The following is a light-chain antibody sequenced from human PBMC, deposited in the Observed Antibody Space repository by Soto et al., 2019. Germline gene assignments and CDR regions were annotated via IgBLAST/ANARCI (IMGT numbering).Light chain of an antibody. CDR3: QKYNSAPWT. CDR1: QRISNY. V-gene: IGKV1-27*01. CDR2: AAS. J-gene: IGKJ1*01. Sequence: DIPMTQSPSSLSVSVGGRVTITCRASQRISNYLAWYQQKPGKVPKLLIYAASTLQSGVPSRFSDGASGTDFALTISSLQPEDVATYYWQKYNSAPWTFGQGTKVEIK.